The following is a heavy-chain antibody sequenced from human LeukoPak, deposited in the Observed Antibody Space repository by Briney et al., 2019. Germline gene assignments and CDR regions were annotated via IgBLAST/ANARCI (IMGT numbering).Heavy chain of an antibody. Sequence: GGSLRLSCAASGFTFSNAWMSWVRQAPTKGLEWVSAIGGDGGTTYADSVKGRFTISRDNSKNTLYLQMNSLRAEDTAIYYCAKTIPYWYFDLWGHGTLVTVSS. CDR2: IGGDGGTT. J-gene: IGHJ2*01. D-gene: IGHD5-24*01. V-gene: IGHV3-23*01. CDR3: AKTIPYWYFDL. CDR1: GFTFSNAW.